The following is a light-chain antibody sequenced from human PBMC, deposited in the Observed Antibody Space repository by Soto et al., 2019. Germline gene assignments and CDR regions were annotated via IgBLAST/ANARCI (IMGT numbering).Light chain of an antibody. CDR2: AAS. CDR3: QQANSFTIT. J-gene: IGKJ5*01. V-gene: IGKV1-12*01. CDR1: QGISSW. Sequence: DIQMTQSQSSVSASVGDRVTVTCRASQGISSWLAWYQKKPGKAPKLLIYAASSLQSGVPSRFSGSGSGTDFYLTISRLQTEDCAIYFCQQANSFTITFGQGTRLEIK.